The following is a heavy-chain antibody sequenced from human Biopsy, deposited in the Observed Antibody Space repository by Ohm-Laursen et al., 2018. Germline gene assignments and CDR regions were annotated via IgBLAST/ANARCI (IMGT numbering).Heavy chain of an antibody. CDR1: GYPFITYG. Sequence: ESSVKVSCKVSGYPFITYGISWVRQAPGQGLEWMGWISAYNGHTKFARKFRDRVTMTTDTSTTTAYMDLRSLRSDDTAVYYCARDPHGEGRDYGSYFDYWGQGTLVTVSS. J-gene: IGHJ4*02. CDR2: ISAYNGHT. V-gene: IGHV1-18*01. D-gene: IGHD4-17*01. CDR3: ARDPHGEGRDYGSYFDY.